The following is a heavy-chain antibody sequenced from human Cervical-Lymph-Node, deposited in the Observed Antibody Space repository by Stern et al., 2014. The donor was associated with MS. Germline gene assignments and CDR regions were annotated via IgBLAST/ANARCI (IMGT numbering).Heavy chain of an antibody. Sequence: VQLVQSGAEVKKPGSSVKVSCKASGGTFSNYATSWVRQAPGQGLEWMGGIIPLFGKPNYAKKFQGRVTITADESTSTAYMDLSSLRSEDTAVYYCASPLTATSVPFGYYGMDVWGQGTTVTVS. CDR3: ASPLTATSVPFGYYGMDV. V-gene: IGHV1-69*01. D-gene: IGHD4-17*01. CDR2: IIPLFGKP. J-gene: IGHJ6*02. CDR1: GGTFSNYA.